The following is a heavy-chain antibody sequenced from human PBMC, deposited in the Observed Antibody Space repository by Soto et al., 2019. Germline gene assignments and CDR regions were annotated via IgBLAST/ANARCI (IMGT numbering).Heavy chain of an antibody. D-gene: IGHD2-21*02. CDR1: GFTFSSYA. CDR3: ARALGTYCGGDCYSHYFDY. Sequence: PGGSLRLSCAASGFTFSSYAMHWVRQAPGKGLEWVAVISYDGSNKYYADSVKGRFTISRDNSKNTLYLQMNSLRAEDTAVYYCARALGTYCGGDCYSHYFDYWGQGTLVTVSS. J-gene: IGHJ4*02. CDR2: ISYDGSNK. V-gene: IGHV3-30-3*01.